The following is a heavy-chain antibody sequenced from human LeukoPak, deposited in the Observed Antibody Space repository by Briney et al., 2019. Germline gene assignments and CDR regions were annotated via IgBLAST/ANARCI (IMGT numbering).Heavy chain of an antibody. Sequence: SETLSLTCAVSGGSFSGYYWSWIRQPPGKGLEWIGEISHSGSTNYSPSLKSRVTMSVDTSKNQFSLNLSSVTAADTAVYYCARALVRATMVWYFDLWGRGTLVTVSS. D-gene: IGHD5-12*01. CDR2: ISHSGST. V-gene: IGHV4-34*01. J-gene: IGHJ2*01. CDR3: ARALVRATMVWYFDL. CDR1: GGSFSGYY.